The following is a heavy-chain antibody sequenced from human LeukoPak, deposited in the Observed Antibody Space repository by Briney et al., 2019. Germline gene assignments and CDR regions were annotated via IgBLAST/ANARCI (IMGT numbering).Heavy chain of an antibody. J-gene: IGHJ4*02. V-gene: IGHV5-51*01. D-gene: IGHD2-2*03. CDR3: ARLAGYCTSTSCYGSFDY. Sequence: GESLKISCKGSGYTFTNYWVGWVRQMPGKGLEWMGIFYPGDSDTRYNPSFQGQFTISVDKSISTAFLQWSSLKASDTAMYYCARLAGYCTSTSCYGSFDYWGQGPLVTVSS. CDR2: FYPGDSDT. CDR1: GYTFTNYW.